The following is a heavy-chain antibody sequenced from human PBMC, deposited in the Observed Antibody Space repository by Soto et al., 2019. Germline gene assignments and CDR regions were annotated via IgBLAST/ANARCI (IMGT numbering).Heavy chain of an antibody. CDR3: ARVAYGDYSFDY. CDR1: GYTFTSYY. V-gene: IGHV1-46*01. Sequence: ASVKVSCKASGYTFTSYYMHWVRQAPGQGLEWMGIINPSGGSTSYAQKFQGRVTMTRDTSTSTVYMELSSLRSEDSAVYYCARVAYGDYSFDYWGQGTLVTVSS. J-gene: IGHJ4*02. D-gene: IGHD4-17*01. CDR2: INPSGGST.